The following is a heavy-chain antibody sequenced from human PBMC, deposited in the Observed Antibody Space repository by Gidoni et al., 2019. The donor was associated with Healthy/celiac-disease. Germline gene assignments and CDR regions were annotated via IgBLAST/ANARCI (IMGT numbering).Heavy chain of an antibody. CDR2: IYYSGST. Sequence: QVQLQESGPGLVKPSETLSLTCTVAGGSISSYYWSWIRQPPGKGLEWIGYIYYSGSTHYNPSLKSRVTISVDTSKNQFSLKLSSVTAADTAVYYCARLVRGYYDSSGYYYDWFDPWGQGTLVTVSS. J-gene: IGHJ5*02. D-gene: IGHD3-22*01. CDR1: GGSISSYY. V-gene: IGHV4-59*08. CDR3: ARLVRGYYDSSGYYYDWFDP.